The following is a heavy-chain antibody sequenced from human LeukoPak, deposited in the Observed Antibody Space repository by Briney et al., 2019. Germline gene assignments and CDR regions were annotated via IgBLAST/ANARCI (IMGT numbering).Heavy chain of an antibody. Sequence: GGSLRLSRAASGFTFSSYSMNWVRQAPGKGLEWVALISYDGSNKYYADSVKGRFTISRDNSKNTLYPQMNSLRTEDTAIYYCAKDMGYTYGHAFDYWGQGTLVTVSS. CDR1: GFTFSSYS. J-gene: IGHJ4*02. D-gene: IGHD5-18*01. CDR3: AKDMGYTYGHAFDY. V-gene: IGHV3-30*18. CDR2: ISYDGSNK.